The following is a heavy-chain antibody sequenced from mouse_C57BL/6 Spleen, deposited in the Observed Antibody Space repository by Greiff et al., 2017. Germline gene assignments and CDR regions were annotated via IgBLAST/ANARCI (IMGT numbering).Heavy chain of an antibody. CDR2: ISAGGGNT. CDR3: ARLGTTGFDY. D-gene: IGHD2-14*01. V-gene: IGHV5-9*01. J-gene: IGHJ2*01. CDR1: GFTFSSYS. Sequence: DVLLQQSGAGLVKPGASLKLSCAASGFTFSSYSMPWVRQSPEQRLEWVGTISAGGGNTYYPDSVKGRFTISRDNATNTLYLQMSRLRSADTAVYYCARLGTTGFDYWGQGTTLTVSA.